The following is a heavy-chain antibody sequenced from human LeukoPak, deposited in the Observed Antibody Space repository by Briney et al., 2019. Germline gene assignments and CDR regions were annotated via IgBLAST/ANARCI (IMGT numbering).Heavy chain of an antibody. CDR2: IYYSGST. D-gene: IGHD2-2*01. V-gene: IGHV4-30-4*08. Sequence: PSQTLSLTCTVSGGSISSGDYYWSWLRQPPGKGLEWIGYIYYSGSTYYNPSLKSRVTISVDTSKNQFSLKLSSMTAADTAVYYCAGYCSSTSCYPLYYFDYWGQGTLVTVSS. J-gene: IGHJ4*02. CDR1: GGSISSGDYY. CDR3: AGYCSSTSCYPLYYFDY.